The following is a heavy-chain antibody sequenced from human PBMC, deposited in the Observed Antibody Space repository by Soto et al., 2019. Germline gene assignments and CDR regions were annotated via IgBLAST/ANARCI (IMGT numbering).Heavy chain of an antibody. CDR2: IIPIFGTA. CDR1: GGTFSSYA. V-gene: IGHV1-69*13. J-gene: IGHJ5*02. CDR3: ARDVTGNWSYVRGRGLFDP. D-gene: IGHD1-7*01. Sequence: GASVKVSCKASGGTFSSYAISWVRQAPGQGLEVMGGIIPIFGTANYAQKFQGRVTITADESTSTAYMELSSLRSEDTAVYYCARDVTGNWSYVRGRGLFDPWGEGSLVIGSS.